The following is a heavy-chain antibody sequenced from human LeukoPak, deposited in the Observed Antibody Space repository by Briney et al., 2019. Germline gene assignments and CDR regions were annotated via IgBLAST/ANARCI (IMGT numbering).Heavy chain of an antibody. V-gene: IGHV3-23*01. CDR1: GFTFSSYA. Sequence: GGSLRLSCAASGFTFSSYAMSWVRQAPGKGLEWVSAISGSGGSTYYADSVKGRFTISRDNSKNTLYLQMNSLRAEDTAVYYCAKGLDYGDYVFSAFDIWGQGTMVTVSS. D-gene: IGHD4-17*01. J-gene: IGHJ3*02. CDR3: AKGLDYGDYVFSAFDI. CDR2: ISGSGGST.